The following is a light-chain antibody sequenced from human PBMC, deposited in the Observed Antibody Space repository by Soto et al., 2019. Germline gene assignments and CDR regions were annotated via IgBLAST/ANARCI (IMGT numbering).Light chain of an antibody. V-gene: IGLV2-14*01. Sequence: QSVLTQPASVSGSPGRSITISCTGTSSDVGHNYVSWYQQHAGKAPKLIIYEVSYRPSGVSTRFSGSKSGNTASLTISGLQAEDEADYYCSSYTSSGVFGGGTQLTVL. J-gene: IGLJ3*02. CDR1: SSDVGHNY. CDR3: SSYTSSGV. CDR2: EVS.